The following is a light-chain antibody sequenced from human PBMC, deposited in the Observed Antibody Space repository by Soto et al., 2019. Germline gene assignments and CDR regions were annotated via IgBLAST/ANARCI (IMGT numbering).Light chain of an antibody. V-gene: IGKV3-20*01. CDR2: GAS. CDR3: QQYENWPQLT. CDR1: QSVSSSS. Sequence: EIVLTQSPGTLSLSPGERATLSCRASQSVSSSSLTWYQQKPGQAPRLLIYGASTRATGIPDRFSGSGSGTEFTLTISSLQSEDIAVYSCQQYENWPQLTFGGGTKVDIK. J-gene: IGKJ4*01.